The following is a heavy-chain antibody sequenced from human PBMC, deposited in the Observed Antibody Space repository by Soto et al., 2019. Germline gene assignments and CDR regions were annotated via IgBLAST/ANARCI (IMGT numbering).Heavy chain of an antibody. V-gene: IGHV4-59*08. CDR2: FHYSEST. Sequence: SETLSLTCTVSGASISTHHWIWIRQPPGKGLEWIGFFHYSESTNYNPSLKSRVTISVDTSKNQFFLNLTSVTAADTAVYYCARGSYNWNYEWFDPWGQGTLVTVSS. CDR3: ARGSYNWNYEWFDP. D-gene: IGHD1-7*01. CDR1: GASISTHH. J-gene: IGHJ5*02.